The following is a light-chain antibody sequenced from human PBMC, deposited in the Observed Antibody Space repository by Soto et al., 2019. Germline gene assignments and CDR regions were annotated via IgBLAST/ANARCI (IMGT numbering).Light chain of an antibody. J-gene: IGKJ2*01. Sequence: DIQMTQSPSSLSASVGDRVTITCRASQTIDTYLNWYQQNPWKAPKLLIYAASALQNAVPSRFSGSGSGTDFTLTISSLQPEDFATYYCQQCTGIPYTFGQGTKLEMK. CDR1: QTIDTY. CDR3: QQCTGIPYT. V-gene: IGKV1-39*01. CDR2: AAS.